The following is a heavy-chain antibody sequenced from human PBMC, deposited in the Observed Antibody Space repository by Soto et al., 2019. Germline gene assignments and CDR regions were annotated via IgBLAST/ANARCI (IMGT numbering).Heavy chain of an antibody. CDR3: ARDDMIVVVEAAFDI. V-gene: IGHV3-11*01. D-gene: IGHD3-22*01. J-gene: IGHJ3*02. Sequence: GGSLRLSCAASGFTFSDYYMNWVRQAPGKGPEWVSYISSSSGGTIYYADSVKGRFTISRDNAKNSLHLQMNSLRSDDTAVYYCARDDMIVVVEAAFDIWGQGTMVTVSS. CDR1: GFTFSDYY. CDR2: ISSSSGGTI.